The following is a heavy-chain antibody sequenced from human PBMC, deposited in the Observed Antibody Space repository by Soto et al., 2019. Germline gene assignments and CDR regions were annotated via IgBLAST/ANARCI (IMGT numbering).Heavy chain of an antibody. CDR2: ISGTGGST. Sequence: EVQLLQSGGGLVQPGGPLRLSCAASGFTFTSYAMSWVRQAPGKGLEWVSTISGTGGSTYYPDSVKGRFTISRDNSKNTVYLQMNSLRAEDAAVYYCAKEMTSGYYLFDYWGQGTLVTVSS. CDR1: GFTFTSYA. J-gene: IGHJ4*02. V-gene: IGHV3-23*01. CDR3: AKEMTSGYYLFDY. D-gene: IGHD3-22*01.